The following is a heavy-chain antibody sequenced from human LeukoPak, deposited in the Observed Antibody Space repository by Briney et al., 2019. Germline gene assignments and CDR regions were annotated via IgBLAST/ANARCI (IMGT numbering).Heavy chain of an antibody. J-gene: IGHJ3*02. CDR1: GFTFGSHW. CDR2: IKQGGIEK. Sequence: PGGSLRLSCAASGFTFGSHWMTWVRQAPGKGLGWVASIKQGGIEKYYVDSVKGRFTVSRDNAKNSVYLQMSRLRAEDTAMYYCAREGRGYDEPIDIWGQGTMVTVFS. V-gene: IGHV3-7*01. D-gene: IGHD5-12*01. CDR3: AREGRGYDEPIDI.